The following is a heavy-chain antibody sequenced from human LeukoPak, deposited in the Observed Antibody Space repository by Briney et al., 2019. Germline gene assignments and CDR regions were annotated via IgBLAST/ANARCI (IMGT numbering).Heavy chain of an antibody. J-gene: IGHJ3*02. CDR3: TTDGGSIAAADDEVGAFDI. CDR2: IKSKTDGGTT. Sequence: TGGSLRLSCAASGFTFSNAWMSWVRQAPGKGLECVGRIKSKTDGGTTDYAAPVKGRFTISRDDSKNTLYLQMNSQKTEDTAVYYCTTDGGSIAAADDEVGAFDIWGQGTMVTVSS. CDR1: GFTFSNAW. D-gene: IGHD6-13*01. V-gene: IGHV3-15*01.